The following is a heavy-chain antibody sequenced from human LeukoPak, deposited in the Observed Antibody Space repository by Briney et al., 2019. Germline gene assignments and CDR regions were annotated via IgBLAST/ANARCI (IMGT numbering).Heavy chain of an antibody. Sequence: PSETLSLTCAASGGSISSYYWSWIRQPPGKGLEWVGYIYYSGSTNYNPSLKSRVTISVDTSKNQFSLKLSSVTAADTAVYYCARDSSSWYYFDYWGQGTLVTVSS. CDR2: IYYSGST. V-gene: IGHV4-59*01. D-gene: IGHD6-13*01. CDR3: ARDSSSWYYFDY. CDR1: GGSISSYY. J-gene: IGHJ4*02.